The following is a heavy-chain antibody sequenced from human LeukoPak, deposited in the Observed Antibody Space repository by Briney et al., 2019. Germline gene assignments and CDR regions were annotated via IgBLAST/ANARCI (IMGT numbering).Heavy chain of an antibody. V-gene: IGHV3-21*01. D-gene: IGHD4-23*01. CDR3: ARTGITVAPPFDY. J-gene: IGHJ4*02. Sequence: GGSLTLSCTASGFTFSNYNMHWVRKAPGQGLEWVSSMSSSCSYVYYADSVKGRFTISRDNAKNSLYLQMTSLRAEDTAVYYCARTGITVAPPFDYWGQGTLVTVSS. CDR1: GFTFSNYN. CDR2: MSSSCSYV.